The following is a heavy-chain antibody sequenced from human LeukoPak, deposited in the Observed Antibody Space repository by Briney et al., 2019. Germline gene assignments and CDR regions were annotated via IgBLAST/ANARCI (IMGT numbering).Heavy chain of an antibody. Sequence: GESLKISCKASGYTFTSYGISWVRQAPGQGLEWMGWISAYNGNTNYAQKLQGRVTMTTDTSTSTAYMELRSLRSDDTAVYYCARDRDVLLWFGELDPWGQGTLVTVSS. D-gene: IGHD3-10*01. CDR3: ARDRDVLLWFGELDP. CDR1: GYTFTSYG. CDR2: ISAYNGNT. V-gene: IGHV1-18*01. J-gene: IGHJ5*02.